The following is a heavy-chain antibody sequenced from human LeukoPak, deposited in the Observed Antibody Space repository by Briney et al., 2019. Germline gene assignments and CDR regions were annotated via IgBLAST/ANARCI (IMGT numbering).Heavy chain of an antibody. CDR2: ISYDGSNK. D-gene: IGHD2-8*01. J-gene: IGHJ4*02. Sequence: GGSLRLSCAASGFTFSSYEMNWVRQAPGKGLEWVAVISYDGSNKYYADSVKGRFTISRGNSKNTLYLQMNSLRAEDTAVYYCAKGNTKGYCINVLCPYHFDYWGQGALVTVSS. CDR3: AKGNTKGYCINVLCPYHFDY. V-gene: IGHV3-30*01. CDR1: GFTFSSYE.